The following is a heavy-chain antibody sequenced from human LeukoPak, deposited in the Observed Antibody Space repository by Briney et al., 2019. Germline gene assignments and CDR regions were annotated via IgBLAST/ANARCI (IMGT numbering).Heavy chain of an antibody. Sequence: GGSLRLSCAASGLRFSDYYVSWIRQAPGKGLQWVSYISSGGDIMHYADSVKGRFTISRDNAKNSLYLQMNSLRAEDTAVYYCARDLFTTSITIFGVVTHDAFDIWGQGTMVTVSS. D-gene: IGHD3-3*01. CDR1: GLRFSDYY. CDR2: ISSGGDIM. J-gene: IGHJ3*02. CDR3: ARDLFTTSITIFGVVTHDAFDI. V-gene: IGHV3-11*04.